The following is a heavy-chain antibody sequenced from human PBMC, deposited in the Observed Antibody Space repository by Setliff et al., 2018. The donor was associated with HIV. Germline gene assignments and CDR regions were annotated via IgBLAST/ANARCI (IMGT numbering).Heavy chain of an antibody. CDR1: GGSISRSHLY. D-gene: IGHD6-13*01. CDR3: ARSPAAEGF. J-gene: IGHJ4*02. CDR2: IFYTGSTY. Sequence: SETLSLTFTVSGGSISRSHLYWGWIRQPPGKGLEWIGSIFYTGSTYYYNPSLKSRVTISVDASNNQFSLKLSSVTATDTAVYYCARSPAAEGFWGQGTLVTVSS. V-gene: IGHV4-39*01.